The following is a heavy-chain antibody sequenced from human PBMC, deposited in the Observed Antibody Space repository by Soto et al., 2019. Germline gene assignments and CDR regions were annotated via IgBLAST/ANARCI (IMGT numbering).Heavy chain of an antibody. Sequence: QVQLQESGSGLVKPSQSLSLTCTVSGVSLNTADTWWSWIRQSPGKGLEFIGYYHSGGSTYYDASFRRRVIISADTSNSQLSLKLSSVTVADTAVSFCVRSRQMESGNDYGLDVWGQGTTVTVSS. D-gene: IGHD1-1*01. CDR1: GVSLNTADTW. V-gene: IGHV4-30-4*01. CDR3: VRSRQMESGNDYGLDV. J-gene: IGHJ6*02. CDR2: YHSGGST.